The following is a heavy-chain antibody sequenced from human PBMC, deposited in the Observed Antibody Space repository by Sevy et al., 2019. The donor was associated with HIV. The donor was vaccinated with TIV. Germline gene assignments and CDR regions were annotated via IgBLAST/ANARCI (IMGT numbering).Heavy chain of an antibody. D-gene: IGHD1-1*01. CDR1: GFTFRSFS. CDR2: IWYDGRTK. V-gene: IGHV3-33*03. Sequence: GGSLRLSCSASGFTFRSFSMHWVRQAPGKGLEWVAAIWYDGRTKQYADSVKGRFTVSRDNSKNMLNLEMNSLRAEDTGLYFCAQDSEEVIVPTAAFDSWGQGTVVTVSS. CDR3: AQDSEEVIVPTAAFDS. J-gene: IGHJ5*01.